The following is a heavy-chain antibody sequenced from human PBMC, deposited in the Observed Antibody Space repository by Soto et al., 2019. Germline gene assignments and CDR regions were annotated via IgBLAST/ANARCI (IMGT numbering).Heavy chain of an antibody. CDR3: ARGSIGYPFDY. CDR1: GGTFSSYA. V-gene: IGHV1-69*13. Sequence: SVKVSCKASGGTFSSYAISWVRQAPGQGLEWMGGIIPIFGTGNYAQKFQGRVTITADESTSTAYMELSSLRSEDTAVYYCARGSIGYPFDYWGQGTLVTVSS. D-gene: IGHD6-25*01. J-gene: IGHJ4*02. CDR2: IIPIFGTG.